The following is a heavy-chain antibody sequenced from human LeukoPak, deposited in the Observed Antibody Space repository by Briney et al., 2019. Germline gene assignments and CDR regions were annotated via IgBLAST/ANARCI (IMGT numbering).Heavy chain of an antibody. CDR1: GYSISSGYY. D-gene: IGHD3-16*01. V-gene: IGHV4-38-2*02. Sequence: KPSETLSLTCTVSGYSISSGYYWGWIRQPPGKGLEWIGYIYNSGSTNYNPSLKSRVTISVDTSKNQFALKLSSVTAADTAVYYCARLYEGSTYTNWLNPWGQGTLVTVSS. J-gene: IGHJ5*02. CDR2: IYNSGST. CDR3: ARLYEGSTYTNWLNP.